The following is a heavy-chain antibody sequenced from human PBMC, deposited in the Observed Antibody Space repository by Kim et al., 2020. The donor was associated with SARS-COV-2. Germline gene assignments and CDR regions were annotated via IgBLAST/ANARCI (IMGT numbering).Heavy chain of an antibody. D-gene: IGHD3-10*01. J-gene: IGHJ5*02. CDR3: ARRFYGSGSFPT. V-gene: IGHV4-39*01. CDR2: IYYSGNT. Sequence: SETLSLTCTVSGGSISSSNYYWGWIRQPPGKGLEWIGSIYYSGNTYFNPSLKSRVTMSVDTSKNQFSLQLNSVTAADTAVYYCARRFYGSGSFPTWGQGTLVTVSS. CDR1: GGSISSSNYY.